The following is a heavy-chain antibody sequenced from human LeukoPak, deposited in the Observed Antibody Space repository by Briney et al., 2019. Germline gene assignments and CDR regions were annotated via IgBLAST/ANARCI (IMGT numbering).Heavy chain of an antibody. Sequence: SQTLSLTCAVSGGSISSGDYSWSWIRQPPGEGLEWIGYIYHSGSTYYDPSLKSRVTISLDRSKDQFSLKLSSVTAADTAVYYCAGEGSSGWYWFDPWGQGTLVTVSS. D-gene: IGHD6-19*01. CDR3: AGEGSSGWYWFDP. CDR2: IYHSGST. V-gene: IGHV4-30-2*01. J-gene: IGHJ5*02. CDR1: GGSISSGDYS.